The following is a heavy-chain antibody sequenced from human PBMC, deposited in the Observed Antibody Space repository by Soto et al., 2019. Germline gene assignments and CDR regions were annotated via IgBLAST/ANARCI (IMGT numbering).Heavy chain of an antibody. CDR3: AKDGYNYYYGMDV. CDR2: ISWDGGST. Sequence: GGSLRLSCAASGFTFDDYTMHWVRQAPGKGLEWVSLISWDGGSTYYADSVKGRFTISRDNSKNSLYLQMNSLRTEDTALYYCAKDGYNYYYGMDVWGQGTTVTVSS. CDR1: GFTFDDYT. V-gene: IGHV3-43*01. D-gene: IGHD5-12*01. J-gene: IGHJ6*02.